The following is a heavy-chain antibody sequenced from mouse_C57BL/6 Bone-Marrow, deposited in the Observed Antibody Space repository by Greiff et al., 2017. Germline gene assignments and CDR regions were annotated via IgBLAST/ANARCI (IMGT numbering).Heavy chain of an antibody. D-gene: IGHD2-3*01. Sequence: DVQLQESGAELVRPGASVKLSCTASGFNIKDDYMHWVKQRPEQGLEWIGWIDPENGDTEYASKFQGKATITADTSSNTAYLQLSSLTSEDTAVYYCTIYDGYYKAMDYWGQGTSVTVSS. V-gene: IGHV14-4*01. CDR2: IDPENGDT. CDR1: GFNIKDDY. CDR3: TIYDGYYKAMDY. J-gene: IGHJ4*01.